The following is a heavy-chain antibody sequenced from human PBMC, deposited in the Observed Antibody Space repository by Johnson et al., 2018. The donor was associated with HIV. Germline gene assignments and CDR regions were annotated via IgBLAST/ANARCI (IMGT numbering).Heavy chain of an antibody. J-gene: IGHJ3*02. D-gene: IGHD2-15*01. Sequence: QVQLVESGGGVVQPGQSLRLSCAASGLTFSSYVMHWVRQAPGKGLEWVALISYDGSNKYYAASVKGRFTISRDNSKNTLYLQMNSLRAEDTAVYYCAKDNIVVVSRDAFDIWGQGTMVTVSS. V-gene: IGHV3-30*18. CDR3: AKDNIVVVSRDAFDI. CDR1: GLTFSSYV. CDR2: ISYDGSNK.